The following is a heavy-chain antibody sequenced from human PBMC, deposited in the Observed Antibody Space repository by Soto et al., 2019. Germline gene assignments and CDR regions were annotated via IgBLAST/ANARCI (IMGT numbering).Heavy chain of an antibody. J-gene: IGHJ6*02. V-gene: IGHV3-73*01. Sequence: GGSLRLSCAASGFTFSGSAMHWVRQASGKGLEWVGRIRSKANSYATAYAASVKGRFTISRDDSENTAYLQMNSLKTEDTAVYYCTVSQDIVVVPAAYYYYYGMDVWGQGTTVTVSS. CDR1: GFTFSGSA. CDR3: TVSQDIVVVPAAYYYYYGMDV. CDR2: IRSKANSYAT. D-gene: IGHD2-2*01.